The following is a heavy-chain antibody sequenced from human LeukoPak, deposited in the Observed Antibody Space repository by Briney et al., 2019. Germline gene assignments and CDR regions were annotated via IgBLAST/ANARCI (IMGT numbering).Heavy chain of an antibody. CDR3: ARESGGYDAFDI. CDR1: GFTFSSYW. D-gene: IGHD3-22*01. J-gene: IGHJ3*02. CDR2: INIDGSRT. Sequence: GGSLRLSCAASGFTFSSYWMHWVRQAPGEGLVWVSHINIDGSRTNYADSVKGRFTISRDNAKNSLYLQMNSLRAEDTAVYYCARESGGYDAFDIWGQGTMVTVSS. V-gene: IGHV3-74*01.